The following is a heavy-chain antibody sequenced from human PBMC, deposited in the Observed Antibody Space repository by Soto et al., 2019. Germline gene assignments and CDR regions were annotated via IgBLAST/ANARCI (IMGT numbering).Heavy chain of an antibody. J-gene: IGHJ4*01. CDR2: ISSSGSTI. V-gene: IGHV3-11*01. CDR1: GFTFSDYH. CDR3: ARTGQWLVPLEY. D-gene: IGHD6-19*01. Sequence: GGSLRLSCAASGFTFSDYHLSRIRQAPGKGLEWVSYISSSGSTIYYADSVKGRFTISRDNAKTSLYLQMNSLRAEDTAVYYCARTGQWLVPLEYWGHGTLVNVCS.